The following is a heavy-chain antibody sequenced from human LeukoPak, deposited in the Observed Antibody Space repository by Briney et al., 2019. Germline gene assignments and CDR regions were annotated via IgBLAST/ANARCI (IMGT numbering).Heavy chain of an antibody. Sequence: SETLSLTCAVYGGSFSGYYWNWIRQPPGKGLEWIGEINHSGSTNYNPSLKSRVTISVDTSKNQFSLKLSSVTAADTAVYYCARQSSWLRAFDYWGQGTLVTVSS. V-gene: IGHV4-34*01. J-gene: IGHJ4*02. CDR3: ARQSSWLRAFDY. CDR1: GGSFSGYY. D-gene: IGHD5-12*01. CDR2: INHSGST.